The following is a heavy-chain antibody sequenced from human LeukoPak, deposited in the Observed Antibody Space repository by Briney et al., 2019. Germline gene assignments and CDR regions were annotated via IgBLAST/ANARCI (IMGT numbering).Heavy chain of an antibody. CDR3: ARVSGYYYYMDV. Sequence: ASVKVSCKASGYSFTSFGISWVRQATGQGLEWMGWMNPNSGNTGYAQKFQGRVTMTRNTSISTAYMELRSLRSDDTAVYYCARVSGYYYYMDVWGKGTTVTVSS. V-gene: IGHV1-8*02. CDR2: MNPNSGNT. J-gene: IGHJ6*03. CDR1: GYSFTSFG.